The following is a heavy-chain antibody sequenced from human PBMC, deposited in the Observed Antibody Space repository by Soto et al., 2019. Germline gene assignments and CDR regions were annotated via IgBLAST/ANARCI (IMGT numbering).Heavy chain of an antibody. D-gene: IGHD1-26*01. V-gene: IGHV4-39*01. CDR1: GDSITRSGFF. Sequence: QLQLQESGPGLVKPSETLTLTCSVSGDSITRSGFFWSWVRQPPGQGLEWIATILYSGTTYYSPSLKSRGTISMDTSKNQFSLRLGSVTAADTAVYYCARRVYSGSGRDYFDYWGQGSLVTVSS. J-gene: IGHJ4*02. CDR3: ARRVYSGSGRDYFDY. CDR2: ILYSGTT.